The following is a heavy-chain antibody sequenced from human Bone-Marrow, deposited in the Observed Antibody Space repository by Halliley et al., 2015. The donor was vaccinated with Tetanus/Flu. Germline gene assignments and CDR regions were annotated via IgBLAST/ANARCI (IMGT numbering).Heavy chain of an antibody. J-gene: IGHJ6*02. CDR3: SRGRVNYGMDV. Sequence: SLEWRGWINAGNGDTKYSQKFEGRGTITRDTSASTVYLEVSSLISQVTAVYYCSRGRVNYGMDVWGQGTTVTVSS. CDR2: INAGNGDT. V-gene: IGHV1-3*01.